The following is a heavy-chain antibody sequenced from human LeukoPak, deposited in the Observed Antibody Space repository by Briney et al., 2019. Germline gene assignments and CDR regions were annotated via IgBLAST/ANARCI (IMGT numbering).Heavy chain of an antibody. CDR1: GGTFSSYA. V-gene: IGHV1-69*13. J-gene: IGHJ4*02. Sequence: GASVKVSCKASGGTFSSYAISWVRQAPGQGLEWMGGIIPIFGTANYAQKFQGRVTITADESTSTAYMELSSLRSEDTAVYYCATLRSRITIFGVVFGSPLDYWGQGTLVTVSS. CDR2: IIPIFGTA. CDR3: ATLRSRITIFGVVFGSPLDY. D-gene: IGHD3-3*01.